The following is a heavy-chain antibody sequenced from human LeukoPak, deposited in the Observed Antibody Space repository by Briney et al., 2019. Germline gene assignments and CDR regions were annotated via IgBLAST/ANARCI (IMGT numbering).Heavy chain of an antibody. CDR1: GFTFSSYA. CDR2: ISGSGGST. D-gene: IGHD3-9*01. J-gene: IGHJ4*02. V-gene: IGHV3-23*01. Sequence: GSLRLSCAASGFTFSSYAMSWVRQAPGKGLEWVSAISGSGGSTYYADSVKGRFTISRDNSKNTLYLQMNSLRAEDTAVYYCAKDHILRYFDWSPEYYFDYWGQGTLVTVSS. CDR3: AKDHILRYFDWSPEYYFDY.